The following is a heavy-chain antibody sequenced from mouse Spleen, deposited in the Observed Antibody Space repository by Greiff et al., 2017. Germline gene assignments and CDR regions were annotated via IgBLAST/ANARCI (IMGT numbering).Heavy chain of an antibody. CDR1: GFTFSSYA. V-gene: IGHV5-9-1*01. CDR2: ISSGGSYT. J-gene: IGHJ1*01. D-gene: IGHD1-1*01. Sequence: EVMLVESGGGLVKPGGSLKLSCAASGFTFSSYAMSWVRQTPEKRLEWVATISSGGSYTYYPDSVKGRFTISRDNAKNTLYLQMSSLRSEDTAMYYCARNADYYGSSYDWYFDVWGAGTTVTVSS. CDR3: ARNADYYGSSYDWYFDV.